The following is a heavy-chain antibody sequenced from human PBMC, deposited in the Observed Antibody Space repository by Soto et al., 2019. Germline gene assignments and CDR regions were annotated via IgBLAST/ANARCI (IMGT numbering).Heavy chain of an antibody. CDR2: INSGGST. J-gene: IGHJ6*02. Sequence: PGGSLRLSCAASGFTFSSYAMSWVRQAPGKGLEWVSAINSGGSTFYADSVKGRFTISRDNSKNTLYLQMNSLRVEDTAMYYCVRENYYYGMDVWGQGTAVTVSS. V-gene: IGHV3-66*01. CDR3: VRENYYYGMDV. CDR1: GFTFSSYA.